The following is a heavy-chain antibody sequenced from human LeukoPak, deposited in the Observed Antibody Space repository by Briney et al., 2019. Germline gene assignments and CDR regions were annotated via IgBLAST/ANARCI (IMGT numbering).Heavy chain of an antibody. Sequence: ASVKVSCKASGYSLTDHHILWVRQAPGQGLEWMGWIHPNGRDTKYAQKFQGRMTMTTDTSITTAYMELNRVTSDDTAIYYCSGHYGPGPVWGQGTLVTASS. CDR3: SGHYGPGPV. D-gene: IGHD3-10*01. V-gene: IGHV1-2*02. CDR1: GYSLTDHH. CDR2: IHPNGRDT. J-gene: IGHJ4*02.